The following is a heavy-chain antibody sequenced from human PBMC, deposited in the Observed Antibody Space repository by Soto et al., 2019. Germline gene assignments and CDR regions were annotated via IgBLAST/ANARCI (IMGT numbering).Heavy chain of an antibody. CDR1: GGTFSSYA. V-gene: IGHV1-69*06. D-gene: IGHD3-22*01. Sequence: SVKVSCKASGGTFSSYAISWVRQAPGQGLEWMGGIIPIFGTANYAQKFQGRVTITADKSTSTAYMELSSLRSEDTAVYYCAREYYDCSGYYGPHAFDIWGQGTMVTVSS. CDR2: IIPIFGTA. J-gene: IGHJ3*02. CDR3: AREYYDCSGYYGPHAFDI.